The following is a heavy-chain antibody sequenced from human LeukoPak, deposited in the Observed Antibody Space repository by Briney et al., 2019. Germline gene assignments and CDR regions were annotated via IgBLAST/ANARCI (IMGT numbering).Heavy chain of an antibody. J-gene: IGHJ6*02. V-gene: IGHV4-34*01. CDR2: INHSGST. CDR3: ARGDYGDYYGMDV. D-gene: IGHD4-17*01. Sequence: SETLSLTCAVYGGSFSGYYWSWIRQPPGKGLEWIGEINHSGSTNYNPSLKSRGTISVDTSKNQFSLKLSSVTAAATAVYYCARGDYGDYYGMDVWGQGTTVTVSS. CDR1: GGSFSGYY.